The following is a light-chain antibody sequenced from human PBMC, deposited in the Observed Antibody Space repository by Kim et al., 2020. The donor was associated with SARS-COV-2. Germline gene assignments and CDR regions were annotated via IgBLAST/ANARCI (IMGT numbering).Light chain of an antibody. J-gene: IGKJ2*01. V-gene: IGKV2-30*02. CDR1: ESLVHSDGRTY. Sequence: DVVMTQSPLSLPVTLGQTASISCGSSESLVHSDGRTYLNWFHQRPGQSPRRLIYEISKRDSGVPDRFSGSGSGTDFTLRISRVEAGDVGVYYCMQGTHWPPYTFGQGTKLEI. CDR2: EIS. CDR3: MQGTHWPPYT.